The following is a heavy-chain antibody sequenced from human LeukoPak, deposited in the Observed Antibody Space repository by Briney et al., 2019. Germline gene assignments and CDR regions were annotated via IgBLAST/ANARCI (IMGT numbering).Heavy chain of an antibody. CDR2: ISYDGSNK. CDR3: ARGGISVRGINY. CDR1: GFTFSSYN. Sequence: PGRSLRLSCAASGFTFSSYNMHWVRQAPGKGLEWVAVISYDGSNKYYADSVKGRFTISRDNSKNTLYLQMNSLRAEDTAVYYCARGGISVRGINYWGQGTLVTVSS. J-gene: IGHJ4*02. D-gene: IGHD3-10*01. V-gene: IGHV3-30*03.